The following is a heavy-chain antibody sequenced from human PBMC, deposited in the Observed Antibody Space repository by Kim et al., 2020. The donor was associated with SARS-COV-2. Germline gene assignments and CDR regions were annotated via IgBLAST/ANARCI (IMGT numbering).Heavy chain of an antibody. V-gene: IGHV3-74*01. D-gene: IGHD5-18*01. J-gene: IGHJ4*02. CDR3: ARGGGYSYGYLGY. Sequence: YADSVKGRFTISRDNAKNTLYLQMNSLRAEDTAVYYCARGGGYSYGYLGYWGQGTLVTVSS.